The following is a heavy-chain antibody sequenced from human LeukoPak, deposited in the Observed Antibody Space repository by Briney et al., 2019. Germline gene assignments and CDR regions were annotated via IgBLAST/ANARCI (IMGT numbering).Heavy chain of an antibody. CDR1: GGSISSYY. V-gene: IGHV4-59*08. CDR2: IYYSGST. D-gene: IGHD3-3*01. J-gene: IGHJ4*02. CDR3: TRVGLQFGVVPSYFDY. Sequence: PSETLSLTXTVSGGSISSYYWSWIRQAPGKGLEWLGYIYYSGSTYYNPSLKSRVTISVDTSKNQFSLKLSSVTAADTAVYYCTRVGLQFGVVPSYFDYWGQGTLVTVSS.